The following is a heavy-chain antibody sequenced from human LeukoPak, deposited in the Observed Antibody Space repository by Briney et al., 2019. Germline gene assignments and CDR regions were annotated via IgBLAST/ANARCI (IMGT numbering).Heavy chain of an antibody. CDR1: GYTFTSYD. V-gene: IGHV1-8*01. CDR2: MNPNRGNT. J-gene: IGHJ5*02. Sequence: GASVKVSCKASGYTFTSYDINWVLQATGQGLEWMGWMNPNRGNTGYAQKFQGRVTMTRNTSISTAYMELSSLRSEDTAVYYCARDRKVANNWFDPCFQVTLVTVSS. CDR3: ARDRKVANNWFDP. D-gene: IGHD5-12*01.